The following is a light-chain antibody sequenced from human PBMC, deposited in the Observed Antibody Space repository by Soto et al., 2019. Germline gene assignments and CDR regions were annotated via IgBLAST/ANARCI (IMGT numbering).Light chain of an antibody. V-gene: IGKV1-5*01. CDR3: HQYNSYSPAGLT. J-gene: IGKJ4*01. Sequence: DIQLTQSPSTLSASVGERVTITCRASQTVNTWLVWYQHKPRKAPKLLIYDASVLETGVPSRFNGFSAGTQSTFSISSLQTDDLATFVWHQYNSYSPAGLTFGRGTKVEIK. CDR1: QTVNTW. CDR2: DAS.